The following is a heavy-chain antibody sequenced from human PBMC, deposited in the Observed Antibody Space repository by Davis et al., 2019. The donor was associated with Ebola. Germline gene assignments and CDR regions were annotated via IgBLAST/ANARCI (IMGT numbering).Heavy chain of an antibody. D-gene: IGHD3-10*01. CDR1: GFTFSSYA. Sequence: GGSLRLSCAASGFTFSSYAMSWVRQAPGKGLEWVSYINVGGSDRFYADSVKDRFTISRDNAKKSVYLQIKSLRAEDSAVYYCAKDLVQGGVPYYFDSWGQGTLVSVSS. CDR3: AKDLVQGGVPYYFDS. V-gene: IGHV3-21*05. J-gene: IGHJ4*02. CDR2: INVGGSDR.